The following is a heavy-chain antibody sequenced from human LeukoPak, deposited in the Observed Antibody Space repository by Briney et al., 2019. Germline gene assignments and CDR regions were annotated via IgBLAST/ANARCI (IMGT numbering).Heavy chain of an antibody. CDR1: GFTFSSYA. J-gene: IGHJ4*02. CDR2: ISGSGGST. V-gene: IGHV3-23*01. D-gene: IGHD6-19*01. Sequence: GGSLRLSCAASGFTFSSYAMSWVRQAPGKGLEWVSAISGSGGSTYYADSVKGRFTISRDNSKKTLYLQMNSLRAEDTAVYYCAKAQYSSGWYHGYWGQGTLVTVSS. CDR3: AKAQYSSGWYHGY.